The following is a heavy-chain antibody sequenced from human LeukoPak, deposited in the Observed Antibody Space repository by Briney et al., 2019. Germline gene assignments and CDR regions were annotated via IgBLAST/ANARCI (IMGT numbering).Heavy chain of an antibody. CDR2: IYYSGST. Sequence: MSSETLSLTCAVYGGSFSGYYWSWIRQPPGKGLEWIGSIYYSGSTYYNPSLKSRVTISVDTSKNQFSLKLSSVTAADTAVYYCARRAGYPLYYFDYWGQGTLVTVSS. D-gene: IGHD6-13*01. CDR1: GGSFSGYY. V-gene: IGHV4-34*01. J-gene: IGHJ4*02. CDR3: ARRAGYPLYYFDY.